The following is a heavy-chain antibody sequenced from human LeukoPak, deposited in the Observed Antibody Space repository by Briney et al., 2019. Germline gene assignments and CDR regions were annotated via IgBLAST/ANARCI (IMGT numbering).Heavy chain of an antibody. J-gene: IGHJ3*02. CDR2: IYYSGST. Sequence: PSETLSLTXTVSGGSISSSSYYWGWISQPPGKGLEWIGSIYYSGSTYYNPSLKSRVTISVDTSKNQFSLKLSSVTAADTAVYYCARRPIVVVITLFDAFDIWGQGTMVTVSS. CDR3: ARRPIVVVITLFDAFDI. CDR1: GGSISSSSYY. D-gene: IGHD3-22*01. V-gene: IGHV4-39*01.